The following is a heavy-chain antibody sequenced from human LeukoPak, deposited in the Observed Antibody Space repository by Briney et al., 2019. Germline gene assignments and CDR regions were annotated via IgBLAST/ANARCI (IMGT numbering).Heavy chain of an antibody. J-gene: IGHJ6*02. Sequence: PGGSLRLSCAASGFTFSSYSMNWVRQAPGKGLEWVSYISSGSSTIYYADSVKGRFTISRDNSKNTLYLQMNSLRAEDTAVYYCAREYCSSTSCYHSPPEYYYGMDVWGQGTTVTVSS. CDR3: AREYCSSTSCYHSPPEYYYGMDV. CDR2: ISSGSSTI. D-gene: IGHD2-2*01. V-gene: IGHV3-48*01. CDR1: GFTFSSYS.